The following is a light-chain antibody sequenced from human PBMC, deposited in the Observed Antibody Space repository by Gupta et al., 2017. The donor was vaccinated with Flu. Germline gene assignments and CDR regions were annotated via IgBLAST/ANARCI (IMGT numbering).Light chain of an antibody. V-gene: IGLV2-8*01. CDR2: EVN. J-gene: IGLJ2*01. CDR3: SADAGNKNVL. Sequence: QSALTQPPSASGSPGQSVAISCTGTSYDIGAYKFVSWYQQHPGKAPKLVLYEVNKRPSGVPDRFSGARSGNAASLTVSGLQADEEAVYFCSADAGNKNVLFGGGTKLTV. CDR1: SYDIGAYKF.